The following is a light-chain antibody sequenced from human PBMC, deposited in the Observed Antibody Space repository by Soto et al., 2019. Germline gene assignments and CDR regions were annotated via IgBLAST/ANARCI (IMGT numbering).Light chain of an antibody. V-gene: IGLV2-14*01. CDR1: SSDVGGYNY. Sequence: QSVLTQPASVSGSPGQSITISCTGTSSDVGGYNYASWYQHHPGKAPKLMIYEVSNRPSGVSNRFSGSKSGNTASLTISGLQAEDEADYYCCSYTSSTTGVFGGGTKLTVL. CDR2: EVS. J-gene: IGLJ3*02. CDR3: CSYTSSTTGV.